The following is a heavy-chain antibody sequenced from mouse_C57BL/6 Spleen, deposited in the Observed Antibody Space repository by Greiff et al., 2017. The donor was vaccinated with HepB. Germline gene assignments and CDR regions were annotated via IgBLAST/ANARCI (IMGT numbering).Heavy chain of an antibody. Sequence: VQLVESVALLVRPAASVTPSCKASGSTFTDYDMPWVKQIPVHGLAWIGAIDPATGCTAYNQKFKVNAILTAYKSSSTAYMELRRLTSPDSAVYNCTRRRLRPEYFDDGGQGTTLTVAS. D-gene: IGHD3-2*02. CDR1: GSTFTDYD. CDR3: TRRRLRPEYFDD. V-gene: IGHV1-15*01. CDR2: IDPATGCT. J-gene: IGHJ2*01.